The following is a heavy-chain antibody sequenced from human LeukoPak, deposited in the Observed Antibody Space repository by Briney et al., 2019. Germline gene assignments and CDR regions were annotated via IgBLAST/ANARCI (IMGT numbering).Heavy chain of an antibody. Sequence: ASVKVSCKASGYTFTAYYIHWVRQAPGRGLEWMGRINPNSGGTNYAQKFQGRVTMTRDTSISTAYMELSRLRSDDTAVYFCARPREITMSERSYNWFDSWGQGTLVTVSS. CDR2: INPNSGGT. J-gene: IGHJ5*01. CDR3: ARPREITMSERSYNWFDS. CDR1: GYTFTAYY. D-gene: IGHD3-10*01. V-gene: IGHV1-2*02.